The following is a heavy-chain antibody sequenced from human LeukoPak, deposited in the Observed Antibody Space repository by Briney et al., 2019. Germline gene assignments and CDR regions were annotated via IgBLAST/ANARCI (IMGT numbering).Heavy chain of an antibody. Sequence: GGSLRPSCAASGFTFSSYAMSWVRQAPGKGLEWVSAISGSGGSTYYADSVKGRFTISRDNSKNTLYLQMNSLRAEDTAVYYCAKGSSGWPGRYYFDYWGQGTLVTVSS. D-gene: IGHD6-19*01. V-gene: IGHV3-23*01. J-gene: IGHJ4*02. CDR1: GFTFSSYA. CDR2: ISGSGGST. CDR3: AKGSSGWPGRYYFDY.